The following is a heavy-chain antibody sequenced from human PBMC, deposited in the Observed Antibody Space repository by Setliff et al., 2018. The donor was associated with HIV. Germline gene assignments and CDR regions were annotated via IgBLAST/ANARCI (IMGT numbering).Heavy chain of an antibody. Sequence: PGESLKISCKGSGYSFTNFWVGWVRQMPGKGLEWMGIIYPADSDTTYSPSLQGQVTISVDKSITTAYLQWRRLKASDTAMYFCARVIVGSKDAFDVWGQGTMVTVSS. J-gene: IGHJ3*01. D-gene: IGHD1-26*01. CDR3: ARVIVGSKDAFDV. CDR1: GYSFTNFW. CDR2: IYPADSDT. V-gene: IGHV5-51*01.